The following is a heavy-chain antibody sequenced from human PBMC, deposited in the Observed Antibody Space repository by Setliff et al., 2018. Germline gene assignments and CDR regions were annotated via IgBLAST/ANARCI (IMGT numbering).Heavy chain of an antibody. J-gene: IGHJ3*02. Sequence: SETLSLTCNISGASISSGGYYWSWIRQHPGMGLEWIGYIYYSGSTYHNPSLKTLVTISVDTSKNQFSLKLSSVTAADTAVYYCARCSGSYDAFDIWGQGTMVTVSS. CDR2: IYYSGST. CDR1: GASISSGGYY. CDR3: ARCSGSYDAFDI. D-gene: IGHD1-26*01. V-gene: IGHV4-31*01.